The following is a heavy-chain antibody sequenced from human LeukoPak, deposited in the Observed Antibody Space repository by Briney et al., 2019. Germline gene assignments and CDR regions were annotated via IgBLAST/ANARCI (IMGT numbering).Heavy chain of an antibody. Sequence: GGSLRLSCAVSGFTFSSYWMHWVRQAPGKGLVWVSRIDRDGSRINYADSVKGRFTISRDNAKNTLYLQMHSLRAEDTAVYYCARRVEHTSSTAAGSHYGMDVWGQGTTVTVSS. CDR3: ARRVEHTSSTAAGSHYGMDV. V-gene: IGHV3-74*01. D-gene: IGHD6-6*01. CDR2: IDRDGSRI. J-gene: IGHJ6*02. CDR1: GFTFSSYW.